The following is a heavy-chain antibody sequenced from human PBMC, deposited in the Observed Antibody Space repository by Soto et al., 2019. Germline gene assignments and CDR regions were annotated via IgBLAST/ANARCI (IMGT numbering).Heavy chain of an antibody. V-gene: IGHV3-21*06. CDR3: TRGRGGNIAISWFDP. CDR2: ISRSSIYI. D-gene: IGHD6-13*01. CDR1: GFNFSNYD. Sequence: PVGSLRLSCVASGFNFSNYDMSWVRQAPGKGLQWVSAISRSSIYIYYTDSLKGRVTISRDNAKNSLYLQMNSLRAEDTAVYYCTRGRGGNIAISWFDPWGHGTLVTVSS. J-gene: IGHJ5*02.